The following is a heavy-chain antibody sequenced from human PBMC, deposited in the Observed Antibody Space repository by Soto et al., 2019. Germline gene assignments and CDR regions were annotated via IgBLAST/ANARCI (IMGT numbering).Heavy chain of an antibody. D-gene: IGHD4-17*01. CDR3: GKMGSRYGDERELDF. J-gene: IGHJ4*02. CDR1: GFTFSSYA. V-gene: IGHV3-23*01. Sequence: EVQLLESGGGSVQPGGSLRLSCAVSGFTFSSYAMSCVRQAPGKGLEWVSAISGSGGSTYYADSVKGRFTISRDNSKKRLYLQLNSLRAEETAVYYCGKMGSRYGDERELDFWGQGTLVTVSS. CDR2: ISGSGGST.